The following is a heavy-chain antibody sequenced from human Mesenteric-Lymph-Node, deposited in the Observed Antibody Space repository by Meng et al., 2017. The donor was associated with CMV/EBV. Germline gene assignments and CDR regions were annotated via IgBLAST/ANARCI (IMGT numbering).Heavy chain of an antibody. CDR1: GGSGSSGSYY. J-gene: IGHJ4*02. CDR2: IYYSGST. V-gene: IGHV4-61*01. CDR3: ARGPSNWGLRIDY. D-gene: IGHD7-27*01. Sequence: VAGGSGSSGSYYWSWIRQPPGKGLEWIGFIYYSGSTSYSPSLKSRVTISVDTSKNQFSLKLSSVTAADTAVYYCARGPSNWGLRIDYWGQGTLVTVSS.